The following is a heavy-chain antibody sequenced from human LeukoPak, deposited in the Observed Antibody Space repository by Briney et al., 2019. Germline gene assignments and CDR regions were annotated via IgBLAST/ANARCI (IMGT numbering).Heavy chain of an antibody. CDR1: AGSVSTFY. CDR2: IYYSGST. V-gene: IGHV4-59*02. D-gene: IGHD1-1*01. J-gene: IGHJ4*02. Sequence: SETLSLTCTVYAGSVSTFYWSWIRPPPGEGLEWIGYIYYSGSTSYNPSLKIRVTISVDTSKNQFSLKLSSVTAADTAVYYCARVAPTYNLYNFDYWGQGTLVTVSS. CDR3: ARVAPTYNLYNFDY.